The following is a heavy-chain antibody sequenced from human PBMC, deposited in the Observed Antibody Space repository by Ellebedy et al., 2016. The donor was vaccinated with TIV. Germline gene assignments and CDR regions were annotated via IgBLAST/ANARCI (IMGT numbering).Heavy chain of an antibody. Sequence: GGSLRLSCAASGFSFRSYWMTWVRQAPGKGLEWVANIYHGGSQQFYVDSVKGRFTISRDNAKNSLYLQRNSLIAEDTAGDYCARRGSYVDYAVQINSWFDRWGQGTLVTVSS. CDR1: GFSFRSYW. CDR2: IYHGGSQQ. CDR3: ARRGSYVDYAVQINSWFDR. J-gene: IGHJ5*02. V-gene: IGHV3-7*01. D-gene: IGHD1-26*01.